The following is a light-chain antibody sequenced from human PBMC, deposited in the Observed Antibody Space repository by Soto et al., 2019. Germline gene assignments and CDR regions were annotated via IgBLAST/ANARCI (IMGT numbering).Light chain of an antibody. CDR1: QSIATY. CDR3: QQSYSTLT. V-gene: IGKV1-39*01. J-gene: IGKJ4*01. Sequence: DIQMTQSPSSLSASVGDRVTITCRASQSIATYLNWYQHKPGTAPKLLIYGASTLQSGVPSRFRGSGSGTEFTLTISSLQSEDFATYYCQQSYSTLTFGGGTKVDIK. CDR2: GAS.